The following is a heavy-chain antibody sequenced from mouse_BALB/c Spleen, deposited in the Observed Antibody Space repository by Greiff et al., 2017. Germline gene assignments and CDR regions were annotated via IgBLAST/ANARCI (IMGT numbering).Heavy chain of an antibody. Sequence: QVQLQQSGPQLVRPGASVKISCKASGYSFTSYWMHWVKQRPGQGLEWIGMIDPSDSETRLNQKFKDKATLTVDKSSSTAYMQLSSPTSEDSAVYYCASYDYEVSFAYWGQGTLVTVSA. CDR2: IDPSDSET. CDR1: GYSFTSYW. J-gene: IGHJ3*01. V-gene: IGHV1S126*01. CDR3: ASYDYEVSFAY. D-gene: IGHD2-4*01.